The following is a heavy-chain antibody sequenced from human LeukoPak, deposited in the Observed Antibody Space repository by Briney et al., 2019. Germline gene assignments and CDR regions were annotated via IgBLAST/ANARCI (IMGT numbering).Heavy chain of an antibody. V-gene: IGHV4-39*07. CDR3: ARDDVDTPTFDY. Sequence: PSETLSLTCTVSGGSIRSSSYYWIRQPPGKGLEWIGSMYYSGNTYYNPSLKSRGTISVDTSKNQFSLKLNSVTAADTAVYYCARDDVDTPTFDYWGQGTLVTVSS. CDR1: GGSIRSSSYY. CDR2: MYYSGNT. D-gene: IGHD5-18*01. J-gene: IGHJ4*02.